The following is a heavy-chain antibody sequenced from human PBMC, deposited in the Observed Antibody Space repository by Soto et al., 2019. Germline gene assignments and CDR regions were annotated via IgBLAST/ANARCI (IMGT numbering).Heavy chain of an antibody. Sequence: SETLCLTCGVSGGSIDNIHSFWGWVRQPPRRGLEFLGSVYYSGRTYYNPSLKSRVNVSVDTSKNQGSLRVRSGTVSATAMYYCLRDVEAATRHTDFDSWRQGSVVTVSS. J-gene: IGHJ4*02. CDR3: LRDVEAATRHTDFDS. V-gene: IGHV4-39*02. D-gene: IGHD2-15*01. CDR1: GGSIDNIHSF. CDR2: VYYSGRT.